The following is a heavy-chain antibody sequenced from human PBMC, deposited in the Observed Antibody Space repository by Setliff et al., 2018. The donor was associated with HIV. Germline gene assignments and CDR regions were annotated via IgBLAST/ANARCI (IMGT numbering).Heavy chain of an antibody. CDR1: GFTFSNYV. Sequence: GGSLRLSCAASGFTFSNYVINWVRQAPGKGLEWISGISGSGVNSYYADSVKGRFTISRDNSKNTVYLQMNSLRAEDTAVYYCATDRVKNYTFWSGYYYHYDVDVWGQGTTVTVSS. J-gene: IGHJ6*02. D-gene: IGHD3-3*01. CDR2: ISGSGVNS. V-gene: IGHV3-23*01. CDR3: ATDRVKNYTFWSGYYYHYDVDV.